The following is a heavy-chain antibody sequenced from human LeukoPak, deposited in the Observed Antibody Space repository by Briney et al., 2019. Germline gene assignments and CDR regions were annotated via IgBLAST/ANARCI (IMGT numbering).Heavy chain of an antibody. CDR1: GASITRYF. CDR2: ISSGGST. V-gene: IGHV4-59*01. D-gene: IGHD5-12*01. J-gene: IGHJ4*02. Sequence: SETLSLTCTVSGASITRYFWNWIRQPPGKELEWIGYISSGGSTNYNPSLKSRVTISIDTSKNQFSLKLTSTTAADTAVYYCARGDDYKSTLFDYWGQGTLVTVSS. CDR3: ARGDDYKSTLFDY.